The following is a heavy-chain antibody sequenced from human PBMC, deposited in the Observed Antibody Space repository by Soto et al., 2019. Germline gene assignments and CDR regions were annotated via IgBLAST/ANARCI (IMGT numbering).Heavy chain of an antibody. D-gene: IGHD4-17*01. Sequence: EVQLLESGGGLVQPGGSLRLSCAASGFIFSTYAMNWVRQAPGKGLEWVSAISGSGGSTYYAESVRGRITISRDNSINTLYLQMSSLRTEDTTVYYCAHPRGYGVFDAVDIWGQGTMVTVSS. J-gene: IGHJ3*02. CDR1: GFIFSTYA. CDR3: AHPRGYGVFDAVDI. CDR2: ISGSGGST. V-gene: IGHV3-23*01.